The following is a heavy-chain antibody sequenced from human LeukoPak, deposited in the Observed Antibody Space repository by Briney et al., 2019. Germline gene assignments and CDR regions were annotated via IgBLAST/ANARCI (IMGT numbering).Heavy chain of an antibody. V-gene: IGHV3-7*03. Sequence: GGSLRLSCAASGFTFSSYWMSWVRQAPGKGLEWVANIKQDGSEKYYVDSVKGRFTISRDNAKNSLYLQMNSLRAEDTAVYYCARYENGDYQAGGDYFDYWGQGTLVTVSS. CDR2: IKQDGSEK. CDR3: ARYENGDYQAGGDYFDY. J-gene: IGHJ4*02. D-gene: IGHD4-17*01. CDR1: GFTFSSYW.